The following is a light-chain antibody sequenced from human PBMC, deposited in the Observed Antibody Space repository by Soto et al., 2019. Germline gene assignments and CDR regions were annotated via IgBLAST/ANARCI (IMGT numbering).Light chain of an antibody. CDR1: QSVSSY. J-gene: IGKJ4*01. V-gene: IGKV3-11*01. CDR2: DAS. Sequence: EIVLTQSPATLSLSPGERATLSCRASQSVSSYLAWYQQKPGQAPRLLIYDASNRATGIPARFSGSGSGTEFNLTISSLEPEDFAVYYCQQRSNWLLTFGGGTKVEIK. CDR3: QQRSNWLLT.